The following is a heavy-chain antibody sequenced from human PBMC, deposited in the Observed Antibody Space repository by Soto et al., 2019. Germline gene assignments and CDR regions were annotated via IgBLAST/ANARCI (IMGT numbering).Heavy chain of an antibody. CDR1: GFAFNNYG. CDR3: AREDSIIIPAVSDF. CDR2: ICKSDYT. D-gene: IGHD2-2*01. Sequence: GGSLRLSCTVSGFAFNNYGINWVRQAPGKGLEWVSSICKSDYTYYSDSVKDRFAISRDNAKNSVSLQMNTLRVEDTAVYYCAREDSIIIPAVSDFWGQGTLVTVSS. V-gene: IGHV3-21*01. J-gene: IGHJ4*02.